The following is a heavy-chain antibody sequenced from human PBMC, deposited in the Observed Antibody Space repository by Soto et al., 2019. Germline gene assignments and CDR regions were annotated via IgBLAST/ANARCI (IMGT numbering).Heavy chain of an antibody. V-gene: IGHV4-34*01. J-gene: IGHJ4*02. CDR1: GASLSCYY. CDR3: ASGYCSGGSCYHYFDY. D-gene: IGHD2-15*01. Sequence: PETLSLTCAVYGASLSCYYWGWFRQPPGKGLEWIGEINHSGSTNYNPSLKSRVTISVDTSKNQFSLKLSSVTAADTAVYYCASGYCSGGSCYHYFDYWGQGTLVTVSS. CDR2: INHSGST.